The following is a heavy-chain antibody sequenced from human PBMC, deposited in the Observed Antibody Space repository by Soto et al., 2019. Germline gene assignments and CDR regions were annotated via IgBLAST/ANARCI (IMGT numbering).Heavy chain of an antibody. CDR1: GFTFSSYA. CDR3: ARDISLKDYSSGWYPNDY. D-gene: IGHD6-19*01. Sequence: GGSLRLSCAASGFTFSSYAMHWVRQAPGKGLEWVAVISYDGSNKYYADSVKGRFTISRDNSKNTLYLQMNSLRAEDTAVYYCARDISLKDYSSGWYPNDYWGQGTLVTVSS. CDR2: ISYDGSNK. J-gene: IGHJ4*02. V-gene: IGHV3-30-3*01.